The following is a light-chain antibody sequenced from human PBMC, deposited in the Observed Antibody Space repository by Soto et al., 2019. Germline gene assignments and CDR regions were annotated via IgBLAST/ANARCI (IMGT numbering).Light chain of an antibody. J-gene: IGLJ2*01. V-gene: IGLV2-14*01. CDR3: SLYTSTSTIL. Sequence: QSVLTQPASVSGSPGQSITISCTGTSSDIGAYNYVSWYQHHPGKAPKFMMYEVSYRPSGVSDRFSGSKSGNTVSLTISGRQAEDEADNYSSLYTSTSTILFGVGTK. CDR2: EVS. CDR1: SSDIGAYNY.